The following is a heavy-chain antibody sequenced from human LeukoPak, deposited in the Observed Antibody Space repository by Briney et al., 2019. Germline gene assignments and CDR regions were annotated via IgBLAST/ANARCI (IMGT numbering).Heavy chain of an antibody. CDR2: IYPGDSDT. CDR3: ARPHYDFWSGYYDAFDI. V-gene: IGHV5-51*01. CDR1: GYSFTSYW. J-gene: IGHJ3*02. D-gene: IGHD3-3*01. Sequence: GESLKISCKGSGYSFTSYWIGWVRQMPGKGLEWMGMIYPGDSDTRYSPSFQGQVTISADKSISTAYLQWSSLKASDTAMYYCARPHYDFWSGYYDAFDIWGQGTMVTVSS.